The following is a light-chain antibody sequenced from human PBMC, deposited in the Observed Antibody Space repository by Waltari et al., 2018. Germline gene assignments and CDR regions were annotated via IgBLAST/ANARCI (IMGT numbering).Light chain of an antibody. CDR2: DDS. CDR3: QVWDTNSDHLYV. Sequence: SYVLTQPPSVSVAPGQTARITCGGNNLGSQRVHWYQRKSGQAPVMVVYDDSDRPSGIPERFSGSKSGTTATLTISGVEAGDEADYYCQVWDTNSDHLYVFGSGTKVTVL. V-gene: IGLV3-21*02. J-gene: IGLJ1*01. CDR1: NLGSQR.